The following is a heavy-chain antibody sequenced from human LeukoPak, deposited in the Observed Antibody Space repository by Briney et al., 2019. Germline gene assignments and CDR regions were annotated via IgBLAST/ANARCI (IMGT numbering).Heavy chain of an antibody. Sequence: PGGSLRLSCAASGFTFSTDSMNWVRQAPGKGLEWVSYISSGSSTIYYADSVKGRFTISRDNAKNSLYLQMNSLRAEDTAVYYCASGSSNWIYYFENWGQGTLVTVSS. V-gene: IGHV3-48*04. D-gene: IGHD6-13*01. J-gene: IGHJ4*02. CDR3: ASGSSNWIYYFEN. CDR1: GFTFSTDS. CDR2: ISSGSSTI.